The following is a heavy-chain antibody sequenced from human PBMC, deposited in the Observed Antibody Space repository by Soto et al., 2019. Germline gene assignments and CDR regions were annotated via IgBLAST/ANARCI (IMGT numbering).Heavy chain of an antibody. CDR1: YGSVSSGSYY. Sequence: TLSVTCPVSYGSVSSGSYYLSFIQQPPWKGLEWIGYIYYSGSTNYNPSLKSRVTISVDTSKNQFSLKLSSVTAADTAVYYCARLLSDYGDYVAFDIWGQGTMVTVSS. J-gene: IGHJ3*02. CDR3: ARLLSDYGDYVAFDI. V-gene: IGHV4-61*01. D-gene: IGHD4-17*01. CDR2: IYYSGST.